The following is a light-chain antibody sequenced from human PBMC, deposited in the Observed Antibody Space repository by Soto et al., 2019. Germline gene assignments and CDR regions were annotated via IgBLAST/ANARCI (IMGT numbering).Light chain of an antibody. Sequence: VLTQSPATLSLSPGERATLSCRASRSVSSYLGWYQQKPGQPPRLLMYDASNRATGIPDRFSGSGSGTDFTLTINGLEPEDFAVYYCQQRSSWPYTFGQGTKLEIK. CDR2: DAS. J-gene: IGKJ2*01. V-gene: IGKV3-11*01. CDR1: RSVSSY. CDR3: QQRSSWPYT.